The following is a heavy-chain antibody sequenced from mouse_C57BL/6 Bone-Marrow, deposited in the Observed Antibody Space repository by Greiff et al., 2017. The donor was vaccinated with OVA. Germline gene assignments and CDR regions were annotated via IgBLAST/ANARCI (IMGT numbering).Heavy chain of an antibody. CDR1: GYSFTGYY. J-gene: IGHJ4*01. Sequence: EVQLQQSGPELVKPGASVKISCKASGYSFTGYYMNWVKQSPEKSLEWIGEINPSTGGTTYNQKFKAKATLTVDKSSSTAYMQLKSLTSEVSAVYYCARYLKGAMDYWGQGTSVTVSS. CDR3: ARYLKGAMDY. V-gene: IGHV1-42*01. CDR2: INPSTGGT.